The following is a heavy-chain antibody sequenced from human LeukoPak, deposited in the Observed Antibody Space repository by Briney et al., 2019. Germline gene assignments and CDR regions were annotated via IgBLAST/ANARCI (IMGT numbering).Heavy chain of an antibody. V-gene: IGHV3-33*01. Sequence: GRSLRLSCAASGFTFSSYGMHWVRQAPGKGLEWVEVIWYDGSNKYYADSVKGRFTISRDNSKNTLYLQMNSLRAEDTAVYYCARDIVLMVYAIRDYYYYSMDVWGQGTTVTVSS. CDR3: ARDIVLMVYAIRDYYYYSMDV. CDR1: GFTFSSYG. CDR2: IWYDGSNK. J-gene: IGHJ6*02. D-gene: IGHD2-8*01.